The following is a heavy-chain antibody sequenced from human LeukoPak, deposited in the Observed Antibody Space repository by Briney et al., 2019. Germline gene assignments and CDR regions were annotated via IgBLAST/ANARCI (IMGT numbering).Heavy chain of an antibody. J-gene: IGHJ4*02. CDR1: GFTFGDYA. V-gene: IGHV3-49*04. CDR3: TRDQTPYY. CDR2: IRSKVYGGTP. Sequence: GSLRLSCTASGFTFGDYAMTWVRQVPGKGLEWVGFIRSKVYGGTPEYAASVKGRFTISRDDSKGIAYLQMNSLKTEDTAVYYCTRDQTPYYWGQGTLVTVSS.